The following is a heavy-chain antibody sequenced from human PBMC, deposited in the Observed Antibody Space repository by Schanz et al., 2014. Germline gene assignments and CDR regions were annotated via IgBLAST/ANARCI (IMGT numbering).Heavy chain of an antibody. CDR3: AKYRGYYRVSGGYRELEY. CDR2: ISGGGGTT. Sequence: EVQLLEPGGGLVQPGGSLRLSCAASGFTFSSYAMGWVRQARGKGLEWVSAISGGGGTTYYADSVKGRFTISRDNSKNTLYLQMNSLRPEDTAVYYCAKYRGYYRVSGGYRELEYWGQGTLVTVSS. D-gene: IGHD3-10*01. J-gene: IGHJ4*02. V-gene: IGHV3-23*01. CDR1: GFTFSSYA.